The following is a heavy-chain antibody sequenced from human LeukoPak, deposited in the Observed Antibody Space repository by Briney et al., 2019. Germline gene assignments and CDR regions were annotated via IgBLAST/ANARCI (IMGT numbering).Heavy chain of an antibody. D-gene: IGHD3-16*01. V-gene: IGHV3-7*01. CDR3: ARSAYDFLWGSWRY. Sequence: GGSLRLSCAASGFTFSSYWMSWVRQAPGKGLEWVANIKQDGSEKYYVDSVKGRFTISRDNAKNSLYLQMNSLRAEDTAVYYCARSAYDFLWGSWRYWGQGTLVTVSS. J-gene: IGHJ4*02. CDR1: GFTFSSYW. CDR2: IKQDGSEK.